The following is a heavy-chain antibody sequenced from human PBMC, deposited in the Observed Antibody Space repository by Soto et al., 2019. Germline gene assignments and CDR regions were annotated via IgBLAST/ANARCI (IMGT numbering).Heavy chain of an antibody. CDR1: GYTFTSYA. CDR2: INAGNGNT. Sequence: ASVKVSCKASGYTFTSYAMHWVRQAPGQRLEWMGWINAGNGNTKYSQKFQGRVTITRDTSASTAYMELSSLRSEDTAVYYCAGHIAVAGPDAFDIWGRGTMVTVSS. V-gene: IGHV1-3*01. D-gene: IGHD6-19*01. CDR3: AGHIAVAGPDAFDI. J-gene: IGHJ3*02.